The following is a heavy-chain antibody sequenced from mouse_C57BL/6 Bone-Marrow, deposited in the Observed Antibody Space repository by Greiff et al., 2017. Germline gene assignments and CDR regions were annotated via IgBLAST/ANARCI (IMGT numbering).Heavy chain of an antibody. V-gene: IGHV1-61*01. Sequence: QVQLQQPGAELVRPGSSVKLSCKASGYTFTSYWMDWVKQRPGQGLEWIGNIYPSDSETHYNQKFKDKATLTVDKSSSTAYMQLSSLTSEDSAVYYCARGRVDSYFDYWGQGTTLTVSS. J-gene: IGHJ2*01. CDR1: GYTFTSYW. CDR3: ARGRVDSYFDY. CDR2: IYPSDSET.